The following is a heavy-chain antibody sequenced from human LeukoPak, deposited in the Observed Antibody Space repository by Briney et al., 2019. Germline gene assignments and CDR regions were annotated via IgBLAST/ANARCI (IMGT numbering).Heavy chain of an antibody. CDR1: GFTFSSYG. CDR3: AKAPYTTDGVDY. V-gene: IGHV3-30*18. J-gene: IGHJ4*02. CDR2: ISYDGSNK. D-gene: IGHD3-16*01. Sequence: PGRSLRLSCAASGFTFSSYGMHWVRQAPGKGLEWVAVISYDGSNKYYADSVKGRFTISRDNSKNTLYLQMNSLRAEDTAVYYCAKAPYTTDGVDYWGQGTLVTVSS.